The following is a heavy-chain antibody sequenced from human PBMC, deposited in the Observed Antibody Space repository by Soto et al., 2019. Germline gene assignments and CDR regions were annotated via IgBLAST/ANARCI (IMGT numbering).Heavy chain of an antibody. Sequence: SETLSLTCAVSGGSISSGDYSWNWIRQPPGKGLEWIGYIYYGGSTYYNPSLQSRVTMSVDRSRNQFSLKLNSVAAADTAVYYCARVRREYDNSGPVDYWGQGTLVTVSS. CDR1: GGSISSGDYS. CDR3: ARVRREYDNSGPVDY. CDR2: IYYGGST. J-gene: IGHJ4*02. V-gene: IGHV4-30-2*01. D-gene: IGHD3-22*01.